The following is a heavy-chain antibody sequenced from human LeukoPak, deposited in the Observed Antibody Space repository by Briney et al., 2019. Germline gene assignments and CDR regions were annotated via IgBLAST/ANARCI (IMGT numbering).Heavy chain of an antibody. J-gene: IGHJ5*02. Sequence: PGGSLRLSCAASGFTVSSNYMSWVRQAPGKGLEWVSVIYNGGSTYYADSVKGRFTISRDNSKNTLYLQMNSLRAEDTAVYYCARGLMIGRRGFDPWGQGTLVTVSS. V-gene: IGHV3-53*01. CDR2: IYNGGST. D-gene: IGHD3-22*01. CDR3: ARGLMIGRRGFDP. CDR1: GFTVSSNY.